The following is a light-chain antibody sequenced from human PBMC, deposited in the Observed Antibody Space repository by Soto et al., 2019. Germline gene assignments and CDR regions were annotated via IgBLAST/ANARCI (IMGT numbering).Light chain of an antibody. J-gene: IGKJ1*01. CDR3: QQYNNWPPWT. Sequence: EIVMTQSPASLSVSPGERATLSCRASQSVSTNLAWYQQKPGQAPRLLIYGASTRATGIPARFSGSGSATEFTLTISSLQSEDFALYYCQQYNNWPPWTFGQGTKVEIK. V-gene: IGKV3-15*01. CDR1: QSVSTN. CDR2: GAS.